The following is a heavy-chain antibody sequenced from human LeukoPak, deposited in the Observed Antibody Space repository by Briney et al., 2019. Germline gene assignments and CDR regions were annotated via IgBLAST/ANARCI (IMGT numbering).Heavy chain of an antibody. CDR3: AREQTRAFDI. V-gene: IGHV3-30*03. CDR2: ISYDGGDDGSDK. CDR1: GFTFSTYG. Sequence: PGRSLRLSCAASGFTFSTYGMHWVRQAPGKGLEWVAVISYDGGDDGSDKYYADSVKGRFTISRDNSKNTLYLQMNSLRAEDTAVYYCAREQTRAFDIWGQGTLVTVSS. J-gene: IGHJ3*02.